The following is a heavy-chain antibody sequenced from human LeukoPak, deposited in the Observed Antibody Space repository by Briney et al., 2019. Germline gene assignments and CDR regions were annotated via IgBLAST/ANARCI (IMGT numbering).Heavy chain of an antibody. CDR3: ARDWVAGVPFDAFDI. Sequence: GGSLRLSCAASGFTLSSYWMSWVRQAPGKGLDWVANIKEDGSEKYYVDSVKGRFTISRDNAQNSVYLHMNSLTAEDTALYYCARDWVAGVPFDAFDIWGQGTMVSVSS. D-gene: IGHD1-26*01. J-gene: IGHJ3*02. CDR2: IKEDGSEK. CDR1: GFTLSSYW. V-gene: IGHV3-7*03.